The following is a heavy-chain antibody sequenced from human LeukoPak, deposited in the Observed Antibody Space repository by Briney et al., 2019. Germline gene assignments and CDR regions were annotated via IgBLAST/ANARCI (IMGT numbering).Heavy chain of an antibody. Sequence: ASVKVSCKASGYTFTSYDINWVRQATGQGLEWMGWMNPNSGNTGYAQKFQGRVTMTRDTSISTAYMELSSLRSEDTAVYYCARGRHCSGGSCYSDWFDPWGQGTLVIVSS. CDR3: ARGRHCSGGSCYSDWFDP. J-gene: IGHJ5*02. CDR2: MNPNSGNT. D-gene: IGHD2-15*01. CDR1: GYTFTSYD. V-gene: IGHV1-8*01.